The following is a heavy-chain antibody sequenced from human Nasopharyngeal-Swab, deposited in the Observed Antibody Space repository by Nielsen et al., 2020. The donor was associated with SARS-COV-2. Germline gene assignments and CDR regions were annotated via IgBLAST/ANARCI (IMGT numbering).Heavy chain of an antibody. CDR3: ARELPGTYSSFDY. J-gene: IGHJ4*02. Sequence: SETLSLTCTVSGDSINSHFWSWIRQPPGKGLDWIGYISYGGSTNYNPSLRSRVTISVGTSKSQFSLNLTSVTAADTAIYFCARELPGTYSSFDYWGQGILVTVSS. CDR2: ISYGGST. CDR1: GDSINSHF. V-gene: IGHV4-59*08. D-gene: IGHD1-26*01.